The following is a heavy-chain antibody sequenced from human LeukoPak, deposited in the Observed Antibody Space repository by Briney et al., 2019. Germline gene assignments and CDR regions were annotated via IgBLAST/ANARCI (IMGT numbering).Heavy chain of an antibody. CDR2: ISDTGRLS. J-gene: IGHJ5*01. CDR3: AKGGLRDGYCYAS. CDR1: GFTYNSSP. D-gene: IGHD5-24*01. Sequence: LTGGSLRLSCAASGFTYNSSPMIWARQAPGKGREWVAAISDTGRLSYCADSVNGRFTISRDNSKNTLSLQMNSLRAADTAVYYCAKGGLRDGYCYASWGQGTLITVSS. V-gene: IGHV3-23*01.